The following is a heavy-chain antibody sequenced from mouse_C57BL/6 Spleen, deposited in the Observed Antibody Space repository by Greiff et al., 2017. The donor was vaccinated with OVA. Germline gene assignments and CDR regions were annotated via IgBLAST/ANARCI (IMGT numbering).Heavy chain of an antibody. V-gene: IGHV10-1*01. J-gene: IGHJ2*01. CDR1: GFSFNTYA. CDR2: IRSKSNNYAT. CDR3: VRNYGSSFFDY. D-gene: IGHD1-1*01. Sequence: VQLVESGGGLVQPKGSLKLSCAASGFSFNTYAMNWVRQAPGKGLEWVARIRSKSNNYATYYADSVKDRFTISRDDSESMLYLQMNNLKTEDTAMYYCVRNYGSSFFDYWGQGTTLTVSS.